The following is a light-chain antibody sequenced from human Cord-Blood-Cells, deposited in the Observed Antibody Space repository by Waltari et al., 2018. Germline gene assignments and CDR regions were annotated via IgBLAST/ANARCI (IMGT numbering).Light chain of an antibody. J-gene: IGLJ3*02. CDR3: SSYTSSSTWV. V-gene: IGLV2-14*01. CDR2: DVS. Sequence: QSALTQPASVSGSPGQSITISCPGTSSDVGGSNYGTWYHQHPGKAPKPMIYDVSNRPSGVSNRFSGSKSGNTASLTISGLQAEDEADYYCSSYTSSSTWVFGGGTKLTVL. CDR1: SSDVGGSNY.